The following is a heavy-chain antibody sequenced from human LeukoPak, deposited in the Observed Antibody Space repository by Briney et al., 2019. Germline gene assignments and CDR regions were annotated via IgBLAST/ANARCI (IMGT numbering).Heavy chain of an antibody. V-gene: IGHV1-69*13. CDR1: GGTFSSYA. CDR3: AREAPDSSGYYYGVY. Sequence: SVKVSCKASGGTFSSYAISWVRQAPGQGLEWMGGIIPIFGTANYVQKFQGRVTITADESTSTAYMELSSLRSEDTAVYYCAREAPDSSGYYYGVYWGQGTLVTVSS. CDR2: IIPIFGTA. J-gene: IGHJ4*02. D-gene: IGHD3-22*01.